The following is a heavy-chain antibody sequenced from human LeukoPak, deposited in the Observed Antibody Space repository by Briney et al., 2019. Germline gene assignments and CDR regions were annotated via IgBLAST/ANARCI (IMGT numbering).Heavy chain of an antibody. CDR1: GFTFSSYA. D-gene: IGHD3-10*01. Sequence: GGSLRLSCAASGFTFSSYAMSWVRQAPGKGLEWVSAISGSGGSTYYADSVKGRFTISRDNSKNTLYLQMNSLRAEDTAVYYCAKVGVDGSGSYYFFVDRLLPTYFDYWGQGTLVTVSS. J-gene: IGHJ4*02. V-gene: IGHV3-23*01. CDR3: AKVGVDGSGSYYFFVDRLLPTYFDY. CDR2: ISGSGGST.